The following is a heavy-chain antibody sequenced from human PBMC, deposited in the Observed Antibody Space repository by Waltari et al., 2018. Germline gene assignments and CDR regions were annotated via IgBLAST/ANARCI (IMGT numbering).Heavy chain of an antibody. CDR1: GFTVSSNY. CDR3: ARVYPIFLEWLPFDY. Sequence: EVQLVESGGGLIQPGGSLRLSCAASGFTVSSNYMSWVRQCPGRGVEGVSVIYSCGRPYAADSGKGRFTISRDNSKSTLYLQMNSLRAEDTAVYYCARVYPIFLEWLPFDYWGQGTLVTVSS. J-gene: IGHJ4*02. V-gene: IGHV3-53*01. D-gene: IGHD3-3*01. CDR2: IYSCGRP.